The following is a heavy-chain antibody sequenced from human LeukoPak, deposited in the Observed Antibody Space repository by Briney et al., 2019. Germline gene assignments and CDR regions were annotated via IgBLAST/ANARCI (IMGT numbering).Heavy chain of an antibody. CDR3: ARAPQIGFSGFDKNY. J-gene: IGHJ4*02. Sequence: PGGSLRLSCAASGFTLSDYWMHWVRQAPGKRLVWVSRINSDGSRIIYADSVKGRFTISRDNAKNTVYLQMNSLRADDTAVYFCARAPQIGFSGFDKNYWGQGTLVTVSS. V-gene: IGHV3-74*01. D-gene: IGHD5-12*01. CDR2: INSDGSRI. CDR1: GFTLSDYW.